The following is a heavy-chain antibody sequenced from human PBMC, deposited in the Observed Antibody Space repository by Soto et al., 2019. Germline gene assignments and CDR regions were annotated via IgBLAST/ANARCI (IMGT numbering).Heavy chain of an antibody. D-gene: IGHD6-6*01. Sequence: SETLSLTCTVSGGSISSYYWSWIRQPPGKGLEWIGYIYYSGSTNYNPSLKSRVTISVDTSKNQFSLKLSSVTAADTAVYYCARHFERIAARDYFDYWGQGTLVTVSS. CDR2: IYYSGST. V-gene: IGHV4-59*08. CDR3: ARHFERIAARDYFDY. J-gene: IGHJ4*02. CDR1: GGSISSYY.